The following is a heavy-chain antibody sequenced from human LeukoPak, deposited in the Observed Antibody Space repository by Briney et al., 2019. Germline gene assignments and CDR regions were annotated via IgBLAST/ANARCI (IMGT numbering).Heavy chain of an antibody. J-gene: IGHJ4*02. V-gene: IGHV3-30-3*01. CDR2: ISYDGSNK. Sequence: GGSLRLSCAASGFTFSSYAMHWVRQAPGKGLEWVAVISYDGSNKYYADSVKGRFTIFRDNSKNTLYLQMNSLRAEDTAVYYCARAFNPLYGDYECWGQGTLVTVSS. CDR3: ARAFNPLYGDYEC. D-gene: IGHD4-17*01. CDR1: GFTFSSYA.